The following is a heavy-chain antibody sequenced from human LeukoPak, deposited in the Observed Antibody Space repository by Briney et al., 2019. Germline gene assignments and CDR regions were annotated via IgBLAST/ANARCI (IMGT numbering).Heavy chain of an antibody. Sequence: GGSLKLSCSASGFTFSTYGMSWVRQGPGKGLEWVAFISDSGRSSNYADSVKGRFTISRDTSKNTVDLHLSRLRADDTAVYYCARSTGSGILFPNDHWGRGTRVAVSS. CDR1: GFTFSTYG. V-gene: IGHV3-23*01. D-gene: IGHD3-10*01. CDR3: ARSTGSGILFPNDH. J-gene: IGHJ5*02. CDR2: ISDSGRSS.